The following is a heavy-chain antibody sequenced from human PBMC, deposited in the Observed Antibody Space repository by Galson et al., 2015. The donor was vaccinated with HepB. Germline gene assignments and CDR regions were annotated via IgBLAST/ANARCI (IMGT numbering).Heavy chain of an antibody. CDR2: INPNSGGT. V-gene: IGHV1-2*04. J-gene: IGHJ5*02. D-gene: IGHD3-10*01. CDR3: ARGALWFGELLNNWFDP. Sequence: SVKVSCKASGYTFTGYYMHWVRQAPGQGLEWMGWINPNSGGTNYAQKFQGWVTMTRDTSISTAYMELSRLRSDDTAVYYCARGALWFGELLNNWFDPWGQGTLVTVSS. CDR1: GYTFTGYY.